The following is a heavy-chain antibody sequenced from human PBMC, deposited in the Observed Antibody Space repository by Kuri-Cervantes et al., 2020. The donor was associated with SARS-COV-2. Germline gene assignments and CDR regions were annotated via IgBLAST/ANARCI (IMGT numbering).Heavy chain of an antibody. CDR3: GKVGTSIAVSGRFDY. D-gene: IGHD6-19*01. J-gene: IGHJ4*02. V-gene: IGHV3-21*01. CDR1: GFTFSSHS. CDR2: ISSSSSYI. Sequence: ETLSLTCAPSGFTFSSHSMNWVRPAQGRGLEWVSSISSSSSYIYYADSVKGRFTISRDNAKNSLYLQMNSLRAEDTAVYYCGKVGTSIAVSGRFDYWGQGTLVTVSS.